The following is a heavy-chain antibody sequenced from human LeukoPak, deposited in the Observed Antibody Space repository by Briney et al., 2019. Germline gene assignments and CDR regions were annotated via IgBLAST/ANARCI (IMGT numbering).Heavy chain of an antibody. J-gene: IGHJ5*02. CDR1: GGSISSYY. Sequence: ASETLSLTCNVSGGSISSYYWSWIRQPPGKGLEWIGYIYNSGSTNYNPSLKSRVIISVDTSKNQISLKLSSVTAADTAVYYCARDRWFDPWGQGAKVSVSS. CDR2: IYNSGST. CDR3: ARDRWFDP. V-gene: IGHV4-59*01.